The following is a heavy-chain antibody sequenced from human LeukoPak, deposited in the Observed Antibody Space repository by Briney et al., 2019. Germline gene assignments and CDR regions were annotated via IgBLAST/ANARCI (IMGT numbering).Heavy chain of an antibody. J-gene: IGHJ4*02. CDR1: GFTFPTYS. V-gene: IGHV3-48*01. Sequence: GRSLRLSCAASGFTFPTYSMNWVRQAPGKGLEWVSYITSDSNTIYYADSVKGRFTISRDNAKNSLYLQMNSLRAEDTAVYYCARSVGHIDYWGQGTLVTVSS. CDR3: ARSVGHIDY. CDR2: ITSDSNTI. D-gene: IGHD1-26*01.